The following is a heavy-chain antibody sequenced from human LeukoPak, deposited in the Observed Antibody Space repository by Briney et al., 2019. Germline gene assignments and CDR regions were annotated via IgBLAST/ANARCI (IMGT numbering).Heavy chain of an antibody. CDR1: GFTFSSYA. Sequence: PGGSLRLSCAASGFTFSSYAMNWVRQAPGKGLEWVSVIYSGGSTYYADSVKGRFTISRDNSKNMLYLQMNSLRAEDTAVYYCAREGSGSYRYWGQGTLVTVSS. CDR2: IYSGGST. V-gene: IGHV3-66*01. CDR3: AREGSGSYRY. D-gene: IGHD1-26*01. J-gene: IGHJ4*02.